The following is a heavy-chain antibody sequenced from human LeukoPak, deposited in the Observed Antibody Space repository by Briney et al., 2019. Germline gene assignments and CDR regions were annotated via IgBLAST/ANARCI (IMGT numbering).Heavy chain of an antibody. V-gene: IGHV4-61*02. Sequence: SETLSLTCTVSGGSISSGTYYWSWIRQPAGKGLEWIGRIYTSGSTNYNPSLKSRITISVDTSKDQFSLKLSSVTAADTAVYYCARNSCPSGSCYDNRGYFDYWGQGTLVTVSS. CDR1: GGSISSGTYY. J-gene: IGHJ4*02. D-gene: IGHD2-15*01. CDR3: ARNSCPSGSCYDNRGYFDY. CDR2: IYTSGST.